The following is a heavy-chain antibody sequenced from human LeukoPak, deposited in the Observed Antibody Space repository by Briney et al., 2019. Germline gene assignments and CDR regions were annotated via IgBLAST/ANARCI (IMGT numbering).Heavy chain of an antibody. CDR3: ARHTIFGVVINWDFDY. Sequence: SETLSLTCTVSGYSISSGYYWGWIRQPPGKGLEWIGSIYYSGITHYNPSLKSRITISVDTSKNQFSLKLSSVTAADTAVYYCARHTIFGVVINWDFDYWGQGILVTVSS. D-gene: IGHD3-3*01. J-gene: IGHJ4*02. CDR2: IYYSGIT. CDR1: GYSISSGYY. V-gene: IGHV4-38-2*02.